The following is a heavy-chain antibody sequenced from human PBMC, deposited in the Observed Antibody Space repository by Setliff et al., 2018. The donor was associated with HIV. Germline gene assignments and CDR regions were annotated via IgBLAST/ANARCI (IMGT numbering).Heavy chain of an antibody. V-gene: IGHV4-4*02. D-gene: IGHD3-3*01. CDR1: GGSVSSSNW. J-gene: IGHJ4*02. CDR3: ACRYYDRWSNYHTGIPY. CDR2: INHSGSA. Sequence: SETLSLTCAVSGGSVSSSNWWSWVRQPPGKGLEWIGEINHSGSANYNPSLKSRVTISLDTSRNQFSLKLTSMTAADTSVYYCACRYYDRWSNYHTGIPYWGQGTLVTVSS.